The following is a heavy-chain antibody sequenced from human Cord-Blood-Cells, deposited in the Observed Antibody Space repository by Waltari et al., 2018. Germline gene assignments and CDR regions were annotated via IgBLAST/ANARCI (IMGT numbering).Heavy chain of an antibody. CDR2: IWYDGSNK. CDR3: ARSSSTSCFDY. V-gene: IGHV3-33*01. J-gene: IGHJ4*02. CDR1: GFTFSSYG. Sequence: QVQQVESGGGVVQPGRSLRLSCAASGFTFSSYGMHWVRQAPGKGLEWVAVIWYDGSNKYYADSVKGRFTISRDNSKNTLYLQMNSLRAEDTAVYYCARSSSTSCFDYWGQGTLVTVSS. D-gene: IGHD2-2*01.